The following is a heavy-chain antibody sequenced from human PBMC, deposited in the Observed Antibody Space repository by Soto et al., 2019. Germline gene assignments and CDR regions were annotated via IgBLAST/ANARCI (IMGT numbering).Heavy chain of an antibody. CDR2: IWYDGTSK. V-gene: IGHV3-33*01. Sequence: QMQLVESGGGVVQPGGSLRLSCGSSGFSFSFYGMHWVRQAPGKGLEWVAFIWYDGTSKFYADSVKGRFAISRDNSKSTLLLEINSLRAEETAVYYCARDGTQQRIMEKNYYNYYSGMDAGGQGTTV. CDR3: ARDGTQQRIMEKNYYNYYSGMDA. J-gene: IGHJ6*02. D-gene: IGHD3-3*01. CDR1: GFSFSFYG.